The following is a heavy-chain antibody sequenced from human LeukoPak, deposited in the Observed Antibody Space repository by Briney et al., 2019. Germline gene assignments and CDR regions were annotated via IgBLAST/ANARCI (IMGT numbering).Heavy chain of an antibody. V-gene: IGHV4-34*01. CDR1: GGSFSGYY. J-gene: IGHJ4*02. CDR3: ASPSLRWALNPSFDY. CDR2: INHSGST. D-gene: IGHD4-23*01. Sequence: SETLSLTCAVYGGSFSGYYWSWLRQPPGKGLEWIGEINHSGSTNYNPSLKSRVTISVDTSKNQFSLKLSSVTAADTAVYYCASPSLRWALNPSFDYWGQGTLVTVSS.